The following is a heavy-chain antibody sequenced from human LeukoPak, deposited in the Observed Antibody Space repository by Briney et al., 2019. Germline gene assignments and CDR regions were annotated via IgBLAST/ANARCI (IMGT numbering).Heavy chain of an antibody. CDR1: GFTFSTYE. D-gene: IGHD4-11*01. CDR3: VRDAPQSQFDY. J-gene: IGHJ4*02. V-gene: IGHV3-48*03. CDR2: IGSGGTTI. Sequence: GGSLRLSCAASGFTFSTYEMNWVRQAPGKGLEWVSYIGSGGTTIYYADSVKGRFTISRDNAKNSLYLQMNSLRAGDTAVYYCVRDAPQSQFDYWGRGALVTVSS.